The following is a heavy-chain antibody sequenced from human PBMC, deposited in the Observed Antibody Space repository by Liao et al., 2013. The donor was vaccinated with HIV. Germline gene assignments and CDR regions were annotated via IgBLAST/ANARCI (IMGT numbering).Heavy chain of an antibody. Sequence: QVQLQQWGAGLLKPSETLSLTCTVSGGSISSYYWSWIRQPPGKGLEWIGYIYYSGSTNYNPSLKSRVTISVDTSKNQFSLKLSSVTAADTAVYYCARGGGGETPYYYYYYMDVWGKGTTVTVSS. CDR1: GGSISSYY. D-gene: IGHD4-23*01. CDR2: IYYSGST. V-gene: IGHV4-59*12. CDR3: ARGGGGETPYYYYYYMDV. J-gene: IGHJ6*03.